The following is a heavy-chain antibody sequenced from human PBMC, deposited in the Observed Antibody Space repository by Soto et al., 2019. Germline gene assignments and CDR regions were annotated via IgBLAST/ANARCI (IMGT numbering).Heavy chain of an antibody. CDR1: GGALRGYY. CDR3: ARGGVDYYDSSGYYFSPYYFDY. CDR2: INHSGST. Sequence: PSETLSLTCXVYGGALRGYYLGWVRPPPGEGVGWIGEINHSGSTNYNPSLKSRVTISVDTSKNQFSLKLSSVTAADTAVYYCARGGVDYYDSSGYYFSPYYFDYWGQGTLVTVSS. J-gene: IGHJ4*02. D-gene: IGHD3-22*01. V-gene: IGHV4-34*01.